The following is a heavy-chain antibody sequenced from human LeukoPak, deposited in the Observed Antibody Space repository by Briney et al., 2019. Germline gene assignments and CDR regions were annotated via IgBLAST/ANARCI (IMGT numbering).Heavy chain of an antibody. Sequence: GSLRLYCEASEFAVPSSHMTWVRRAPGKGPEWVSVLYSGGSTYYADSVKRRFTISRDDSRNTLYLQMNTLTPEDTAVYHCAAGQTLWNYFDFWVQGTLVTVSS. CDR1: EFAVPSSH. CDR3: AAGQTLWNYFDF. V-gene: IGHV3-66*02. CDR2: LYSGGST. J-gene: IGHJ4*02. D-gene: IGHD3-10*01.